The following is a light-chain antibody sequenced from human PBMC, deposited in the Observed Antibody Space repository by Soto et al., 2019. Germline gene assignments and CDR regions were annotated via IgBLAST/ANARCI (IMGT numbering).Light chain of an antibody. V-gene: IGKV3-11*01. Sequence: EIVLTQSPATMSLSPGDRATLSCRASQNIGNSLAWYQQKPGQTPRLLIYDASTRASGIPARFSGSGSGKDFTPTITSLEPEDFAVYFCQQGTFGQGSKVEI. CDR3: QQGT. CDR2: DAS. J-gene: IGKJ1*01. CDR1: QNIGNS.